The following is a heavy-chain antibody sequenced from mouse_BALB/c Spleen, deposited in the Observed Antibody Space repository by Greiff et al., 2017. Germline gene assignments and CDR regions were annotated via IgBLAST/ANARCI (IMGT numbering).Heavy chain of an antibody. Sequence: VQLQESGPGLVAPPQSLSNTCTGSGFSLSRYSVHWVRQPPGKGLEWLGMIWGGGSTDYNSALKSRLSISKDNSKSQVFLKMNSLQTDDTAMYYCARTHYYGSSHWYFDVWGAGTTVTVSS. J-gene: IGHJ1*01. CDR2: IWGGGST. CDR1: GFSLSRYS. CDR3: ARTHYYGSSHWYFDV. V-gene: IGHV2-6-4*01. D-gene: IGHD1-1*01.